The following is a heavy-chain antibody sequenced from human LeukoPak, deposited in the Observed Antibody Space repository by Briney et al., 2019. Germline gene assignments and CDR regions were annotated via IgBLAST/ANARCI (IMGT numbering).Heavy chain of an antibody. CDR2: IHPYGFT. Sequence: EASETLSLTCALYGGSFSNYYWSWIRQPPGKGLEWIGEIHPYGFTNFNPSLKSRVSISVDTSKNQFSLKLTSVTAADTAVYYCARQPVAGTVPDYWGQGTLVTVSS. CDR1: GGSFSNYY. D-gene: IGHD6-19*01. CDR3: ARQPVAGTVPDY. V-gene: IGHV4-34*01. J-gene: IGHJ4*02.